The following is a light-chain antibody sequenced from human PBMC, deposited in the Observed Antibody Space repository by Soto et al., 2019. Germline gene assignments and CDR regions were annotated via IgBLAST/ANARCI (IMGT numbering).Light chain of an antibody. CDR1: RSVINY. Sequence: EIVLTQSPATLSLSPVERATPSCRASRSVINYLAWYQQKLCQVPRPLSDDKSDRATGIPASFSGGGSGTEFKRAVVSLQSEGFGVYFCKEYNSWPRDVVGGGTKVDIK. CDR3: KEYNSWPRDV. CDR2: DKS. J-gene: IGKJ4*01. V-gene: IGKV3-11*01.